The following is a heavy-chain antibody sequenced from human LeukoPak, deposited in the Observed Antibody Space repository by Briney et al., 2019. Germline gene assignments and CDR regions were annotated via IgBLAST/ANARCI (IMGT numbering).Heavy chain of an antibody. CDR3: ARVRPNKYCSGGSCYQTRGMDV. CDR2: INSDGSVK. D-gene: IGHD2-15*01. Sequence: GGSLRLSCAVSGVTFSRYAMHWVRQAPGKGLEWVSVINSDGSVKKYADSVKGRFTISRDNAKDTLYLQMNRLRAEDTAVYYCARVRPNKYCSGGSCYQTRGMDVWGQGTTVTVSS. CDR1: GVTFSRYA. J-gene: IGHJ6*02. V-gene: IGHV3-30-3*01.